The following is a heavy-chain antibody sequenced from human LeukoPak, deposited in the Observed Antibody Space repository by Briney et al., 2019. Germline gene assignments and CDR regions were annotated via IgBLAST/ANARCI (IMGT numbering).Heavy chain of an antibody. CDR1: GFTVSSNY. J-gene: IGHJ4*02. Sequence: GGSLRLSCAASGFTVSSNYMSWVRQVPGKGLEWVSAISGSGGSTYYADSVKGRFTISRDNSKNTLYLQMNSLRAEDTAVYYCAKWDSSGYLRYFDYWGQGTLVTVSS. CDR3: AKWDSSGYLRYFDY. V-gene: IGHV3-23*01. CDR2: ISGSGGST. D-gene: IGHD3-22*01.